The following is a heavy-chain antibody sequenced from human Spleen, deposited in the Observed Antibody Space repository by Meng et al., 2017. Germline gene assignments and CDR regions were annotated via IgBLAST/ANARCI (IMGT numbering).Heavy chain of an antibody. CDR2: MSGSGDIT. Sequence: GESLKISCAASGFTLSTYAMSWVRQAPGKGLEWVSGMSGSGDITYHADSVKGRFTISRDNSKNTLYLEMNSLRAEDTAIYYCAKDRYPHVLGYCSAGTCPNEYWGQGKLVNGAS. CDR3: AKDRYPHVLGYCSAGTCPNEY. V-gene: IGHV3-23*01. J-gene: IGHJ4*02. D-gene: IGHD2-15*01. CDR1: GFTLSTYA.